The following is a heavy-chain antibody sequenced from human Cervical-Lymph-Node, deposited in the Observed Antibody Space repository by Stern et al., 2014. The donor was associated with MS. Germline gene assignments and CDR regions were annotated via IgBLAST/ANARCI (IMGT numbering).Heavy chain of an antibody. CDR2: ISAYNGDT. CDR3: AVLSVDADFDY. D-gene: IGHD5-18*01. J-gene: IGHJ4*02. CDR1: GYTFTDYA. Sequence: QMQLVQSGAEVKKPGASVKVSCTASGYTFTDYAISWVRQAPGQGLEWMGWISAYNGDTNFAQEVQGRVSLTTDTATSTAYMELRSLRSDDTAVYYCAVLSVDADFDYWGQGTLVTVSS. V-gene: IGHV1-18*01.